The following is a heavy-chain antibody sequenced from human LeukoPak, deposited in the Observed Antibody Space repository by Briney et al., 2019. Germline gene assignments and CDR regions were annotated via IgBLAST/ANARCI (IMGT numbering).Heavy chain of an antibody. D-gene: IGHD6-13*01. V-gene: IGHV1-46*01. CDR3: AREFLAATGTWINWFDP. CDR1: GYTFTSYY. J-gene: IGHJ5*02. CDR2: INPSGGST. Sequence: ASVKVSCXASGYTFTSYYMHWVRQAPGQGLEWMGIINPSGGSTSYAQKFQGRVTMTRDTSTSTVYMELSSLRSEDTAVYYCAREFLAATGTWINWFDPWGQGTLVTVSS.